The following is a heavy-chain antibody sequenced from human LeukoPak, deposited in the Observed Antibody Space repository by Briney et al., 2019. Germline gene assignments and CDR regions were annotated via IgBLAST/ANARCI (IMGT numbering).Heavy chain of an antibody. J-gene: IGHJ5*02. Sequence: LEWVSLISGDGGSTYYADSVKGRFTISRDNSKNSLYLQMNSLRTEDTALYYCAKDWGLEEAWGQGTLVTVSS. V-gene: IGHV3-43*02. CDR2: ISGDGGST. D-gene: IGHD1-1*01. CDR3: AKDWGLEEA.